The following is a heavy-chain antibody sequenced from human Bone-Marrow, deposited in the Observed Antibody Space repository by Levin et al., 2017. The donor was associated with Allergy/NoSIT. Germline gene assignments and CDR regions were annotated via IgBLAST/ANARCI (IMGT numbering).Heavy chain of an antibody. Sequence: AASVKVSCEASGYSFTSHFLQWVRQAPGQGLEWMGWINPNSGVTNYAPKFQGRVTMTRDTSINTAFMEMSSLRSDDTAVYYCARSEYSNFPFDFWGQGTLVTVSS. CDR3: ARSEYSNFPFDF. CDR2: INPNSGVT. CDR1: GYSFTSHF. V-gene: IGHV1-2*02. D-gene: IGHD4-11*01. J-gene: IGHJ4*02.